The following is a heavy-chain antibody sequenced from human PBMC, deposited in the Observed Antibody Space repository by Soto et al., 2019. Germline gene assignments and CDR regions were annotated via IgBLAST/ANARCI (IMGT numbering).Heavy chain of an antibody. CDR3: ARGGGIVVVTAPYDH. D-gene: IGHD2-21*02. V-gene: IGHV4-4*02. CDR1: GGSISSSNW. Sequence: SETLSLTCAVSGGSISSSNWWSWVRQPPGKGLEWIGEIYHSGSTNYNPSLKSRVTISVDTSKNQFSLKLSSVTAADTAVYYCARGGGIVVVTAPYDHWGQGTLVTVSS. CDR2: IYHSGST. J-gene: IGHJ4*02.